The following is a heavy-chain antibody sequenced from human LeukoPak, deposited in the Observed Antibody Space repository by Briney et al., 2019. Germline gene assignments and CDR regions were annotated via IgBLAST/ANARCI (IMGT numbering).Heavy chain of an antibody. Sequence: SETLSLTCTVSGGSISSYYWSWIRQPPGKGLEWIGYIYYSGSTNYNPSLKSRVTISVDTSKNQFSLKLSSVTAADTAIYYCARGPGYEISTGHFSGYFDNWGQGTLVTVSS. D-gene: IGHD3-9*01. CDR3: ARGPGYEISTGHFSGYFDN. CDR2: IYYSGST. J-gene: IGHJ4*02. CDR1: GGSISSYY. V-gene: IGHV4-59*01.